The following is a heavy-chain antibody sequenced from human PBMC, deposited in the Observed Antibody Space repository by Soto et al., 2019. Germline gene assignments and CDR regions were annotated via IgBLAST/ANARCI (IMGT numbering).Heavy chain of an antibody. CDR3: ARERFYNTAMVDY. V-gene: IGHV4-31*03. CDR1: GGSISSGGYY. D-gene: IGHD5-18*01. J-gene: IGHJ4*02. CDR2: IYYSRST. Sequence: PSETLSLTCTVSGGSISSGGYYWSWIRQHPGKGLEWIGYIYYSRSTYYNPSLKSRVTISVDTSKNQFSLKLSSVTAADTAVYYCARERFYNTAMVDYWGQGTLVTVSS.